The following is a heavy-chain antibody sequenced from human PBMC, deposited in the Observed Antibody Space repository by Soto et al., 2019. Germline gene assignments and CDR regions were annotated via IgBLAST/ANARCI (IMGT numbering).Heavy chain of an antibody. Sequence: GGSLRLSCAASVFTFINAWMSWVRQAPGKGLEWVGRIKSKTDGGTTDYAAPVKGRFTISRDDSKNTLYLQMNSLKTEDTAVYYCTTPLYSGPASKGYWGQGTQVTVSS. J-gene: IGHJ4*02. V-gene: IGHV3-15*01. CDR1: VFTFINAW. D-gene: IGHD5-12*01. CDR2: IKSKTDGGTT. CDR3: TTPLYSGPASKGY.